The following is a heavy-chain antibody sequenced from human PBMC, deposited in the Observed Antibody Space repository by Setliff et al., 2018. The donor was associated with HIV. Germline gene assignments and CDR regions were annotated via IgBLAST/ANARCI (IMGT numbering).Heavy chain of an antibody. CDR2: IYHSGNT. V-gene: IGHV4-38-2*02. D-gene: IGHD5-18*01. CDR3: ARVDTAIYGMDV. J-gene: IGHJ6*02. Sequence: PSETLSLTCTVSGYSISSGYYWDWIRQPPGRGLEWIGSIYHSGNTYYNPSLKSRVTISVDTSKNQFSLKLSSVTAADTAVYYCARVDTAIYGMDVWGQGTTVTVSS. CDR1: GYSISSGYY.